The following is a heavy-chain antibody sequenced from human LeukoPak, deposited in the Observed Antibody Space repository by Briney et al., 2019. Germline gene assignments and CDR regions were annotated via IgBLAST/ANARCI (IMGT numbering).Heavy chain of an antibody. V-gene: IGHV4-59*08. D-gene: IGHD6-6*01. CDR3: ARGGASSLPFDY. J-gene: IGHJ4*02. CDR2: IYNSGNT. Sequence: SETLSLTCTVSGGSISSYYWSWIRQPPGKGPEWIGYIYNSGNTNYNPSFNSRVTISADTSKNQFSLKLTSVTAADTAVYYCARGGASSLPFDYWGQGTLVTVSS. CDR1: GGSISSYY.